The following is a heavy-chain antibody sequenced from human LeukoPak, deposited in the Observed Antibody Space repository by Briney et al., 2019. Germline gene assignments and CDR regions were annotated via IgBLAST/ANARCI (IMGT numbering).Heavy chain of an antibody. CDR1: GYTLTELS. J-gene: IGHJ6*03. CDR3: ATDRGYSYGPYYMDV. Sequence: GASVKVSCKVSGYTLTELSMHWVRQAPGKGLEWMGGFDPEDGETIYAQKFQGRVTMTEDTPTDTAYMELSSLRSEDTAVYYCATDRGYSYGPYYMDVWGKGTTVTVSS. V-gene: IGHV1-24*01. D-gene: IGHD5-18*01. CDR2: FDPEDGET.